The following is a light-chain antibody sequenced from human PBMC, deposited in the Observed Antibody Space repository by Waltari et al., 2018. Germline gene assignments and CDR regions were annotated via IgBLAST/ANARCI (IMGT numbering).Light chain of an antibody. Sequence: QLMLTQSPSASASLGASVKLTCTLSSWHSTYTIAWLQQHAGKGPRFVMKVNSDGSHIKGDGIPERFSGSSSGAERYLTSSGLQSEDEAVYYCQTGGLGIWVFGEGTKLTVL. CDR1: SWHSTYT. CDR3: QTGGLGIWV. CDR2: VNSDGSH. J-gene: IGLJ3*02. V-gene: IGLV4-69*01.